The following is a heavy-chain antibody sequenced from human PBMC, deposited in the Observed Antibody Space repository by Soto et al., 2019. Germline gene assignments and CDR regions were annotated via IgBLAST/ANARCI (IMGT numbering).Heavy chain of an antibody. Sequence: ASVKVSCKVSGYTLTELSMHWVRQAPGKGLEWMGGFDPEDGETIYAQKFQGRVTMTEDTSTDTAYMELSSLRSEDTAVYYCAKRTTVTGGYYYYYMDVWGKGTTVTVSS. J-gene: IGHJ6*03. D-gene: IGHD4-4*01. CDR1: GYTLTELS. CDR2: FDPEDGET. CDR3: AKRTTVTGGYYYYYMDV. V-gene: IGHV1-24*01.